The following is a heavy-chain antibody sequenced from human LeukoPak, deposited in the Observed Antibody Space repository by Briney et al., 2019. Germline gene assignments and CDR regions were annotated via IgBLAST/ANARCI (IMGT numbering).Heavy chain of an antibody. J-gene: IGHJ4*02. V-gene: IGHV3-30-3*01. CDR2: ISYDGSNK. D-gene: IGHD5-18*01. CDR1: GFTFSSYA. CDR3: ARQTAMATDY. Sequence: PGGSLRLSCAASGFTFSSYAMHWVRQAPGEGLEWVAVISYDGSNKYYADSVKGRFTISRDNSKNTLYLQMNSLRAEDTAVYYCARQTAMATDYWGQGTLVTVSS.